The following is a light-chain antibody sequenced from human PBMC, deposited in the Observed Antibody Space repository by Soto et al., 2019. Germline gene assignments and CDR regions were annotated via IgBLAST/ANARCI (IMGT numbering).Light chain of an antibody. V-gene: IGLV2-14*03. Sequence: QSVLTQPASMSGSPGQSITISCTGTSSDVGVYNYLSWYQQHPGKAPKLMIYHVTYRPSGVSNRYSGSKSGNSASLTISGLQADDEADYYCCSLTTSHTYVFGSGTKLTVL. CDR3: CSLTTSHTYV. CDR2: HVT. J-gene: IGLJ1*01. CDR1: SSDVGVYNY.